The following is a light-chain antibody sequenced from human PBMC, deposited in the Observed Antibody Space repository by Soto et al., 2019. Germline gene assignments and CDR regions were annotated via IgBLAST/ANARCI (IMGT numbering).Light chain of an antibody. CDR1: NSDIGAYDY. V-gene: IGLV2-14*03. CDR3: LSHTTRRIYV. Sequence: QSVLTQPASVSGYPGQSITISCSGTNSDIGAYDYVSWYQQHPDKPPKLIIYNVNNRPSGVSFRFSGSKSANTASLTISGLQTEDEADYYCLSHTTRRIYVFGPGTKVTVL. J-gene: IGLJ1*01. CDR2: NVN.